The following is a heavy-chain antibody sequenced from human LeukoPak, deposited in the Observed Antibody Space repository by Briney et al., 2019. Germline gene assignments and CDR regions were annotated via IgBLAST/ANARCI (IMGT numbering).Heavy chain of an antibody. D-gene: IGHD1-7*01. Sequence: SETLSLTCAVYGGSFSGYYWSWIRQPPGKGLEWIGEINHSGSTNYNPSLKSRVTISVDTSKNQFSLKLSSVTAADTAVYYCARYNPNWSYVPAYFDYWGQGTLVTVSS. J-gene: IGHJ4*02. CDR2: INHSGST. CDR3: ARYNPNWSYVPAYFDY. CDR1: GGSFSGYY. V-gene: IGHV4-34*01.